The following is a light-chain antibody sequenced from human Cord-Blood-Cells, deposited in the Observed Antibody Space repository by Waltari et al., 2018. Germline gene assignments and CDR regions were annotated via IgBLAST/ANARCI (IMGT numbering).Light chain of an antibody. CDR2: GKN. V-gene: IGLV3-19*01. CDR3: NSRDSSGNHYV. Sequence: SSELTQDPAVSVALGQTVRIKCQGDSLRSYYASWYQKKPGQAPVLVIYGKNNRPSGIPDRFSGSSSGNTASLTITGAQAEDEADYYCNSRDSSGNHYVFGTGTKVTVL. CDR1: SLRSYY. J-gene: IGLJ1*01.